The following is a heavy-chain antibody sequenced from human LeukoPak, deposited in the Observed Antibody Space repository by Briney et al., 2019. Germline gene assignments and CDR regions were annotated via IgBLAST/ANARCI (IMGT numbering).Heavy chain of an antibody. V-gene: IGHV3-21*04. Sequence: GGSLRLSCAASGFTFSSYSMNWVRQAPGKGLEWVSSISSSSSYIYYADSVKGRFTISRDNAKNSLYLQMNSLRAEDTAVYYCAKPCSSTSCYKGNGDYWGQGTLVTVSS. CDR2: ISSSSSYI. D-gene: IGHD2-2*02. J-gene: IGHJ4*02. CDR3: AKPCSSTSCYKGNGDY. CDR1: GFTFSSYS.